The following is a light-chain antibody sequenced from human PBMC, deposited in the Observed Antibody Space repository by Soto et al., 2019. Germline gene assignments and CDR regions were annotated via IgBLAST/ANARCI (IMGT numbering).Light chain of an antibody. Sequence: QSVLTHPPSASGTXGHRGTISCSGSSSNIGSNYVYWYQQLPGTAPKLLIYRNNQRPSGVPDRFSGSKSGTSASLAISGLRSEDEADYYCAAWDDSLSGYVFGTGTKVTVL. CDR1: SSNIGSNY. CDR2: RNN. J-gene: IGLJ1*01. CDR3: AAWDDSLSGYV. V-gene: IGLV1-47*01.